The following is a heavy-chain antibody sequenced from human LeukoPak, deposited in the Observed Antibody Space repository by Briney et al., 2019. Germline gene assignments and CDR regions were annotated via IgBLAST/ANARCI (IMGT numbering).Heavy chain of an antibody. CDR3: ARRYSGSYYYFDY. J-gene: IGHJ4*02. V-gene: IGHV1-69*05. D-gene: IGHD1-26*01. Sequence: ASVNVSCKASGGTFISYAISWVRQAPGQGLEWMGGIIPIFGTANYAQKFQGRVTITTDESTSTAYMELSSLRSEDTAVYYCARRYSGSYYYFDYWGQGTLVTVSS. CDR2: IIPIFGTA. CDR1: GGTFISYA.